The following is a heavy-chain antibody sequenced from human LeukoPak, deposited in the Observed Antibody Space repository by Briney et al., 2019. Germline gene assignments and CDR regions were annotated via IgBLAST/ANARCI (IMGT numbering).Heavy chain of an antibody. D-gene: IGHD3-10*01. J-gene: IGHJ4*02. V-gene: IGHV3-15*01. CDR3: TTREFGYYFDY. Sequence: GGSLRLSCAASGFTFNNAWMTWVRQAPGRGLEWVGHIKSKTDGGTTDYAAHVKGRFTISRDDSKNTLYLQMNSLKPEDTAMYYCTTREFGYYFDYWGQGTLVTVSS. CDR1: GFTFNNAW. CDR2: IKSKTDGGTT.